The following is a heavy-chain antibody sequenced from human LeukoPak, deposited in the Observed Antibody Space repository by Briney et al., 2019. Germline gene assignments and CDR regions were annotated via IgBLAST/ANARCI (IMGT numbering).Heavy chain of an antibody. D-gene: IGHD1-26*01. Sequence: GGSLRLSCAASGFTFNNYAMSWVRQAPGKGLDWVSAIVSGGGRTYYADSVKGRFTISRDSSKDTLYLQMNSLRAEDTAVYYCAKIIVGATGSPDAFDIWGQGTMVTVSS. J-gene: IGHJ3*02. CDR3: AKIIVGATGSPDAFDI. CDR1: GFTFNNYA. V-gene: IGHV3-23*01. CDR2: IVSGGGRT.